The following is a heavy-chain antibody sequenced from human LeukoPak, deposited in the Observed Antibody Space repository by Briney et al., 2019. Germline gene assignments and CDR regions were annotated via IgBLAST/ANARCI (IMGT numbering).Heavy chain of an antibody. J-gene: IGHJ6*02. Sequence: GGSLRLSCAASGFTFRSYAMHWVRQAPGKGREWVAVISYDGSNKYYADSVKGRFTISRDNSKNTLYLQMNSLRAEDTAVYYCARDLADYLNYYYYGMDVWGQGTTVTVSS. CDR3: ARDLADYLNYYYYGMDV. V-gene: IGHV3-30-3*01. CDR2: ISYDGSNK. D-gene: IGHD4-11*01. CDR1: GFTFRSYA.